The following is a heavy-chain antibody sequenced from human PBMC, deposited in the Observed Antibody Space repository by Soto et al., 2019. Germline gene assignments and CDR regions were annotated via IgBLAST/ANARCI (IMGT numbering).Heavy chain of an antibody. Sequence: EVQLLESGGGLVQPGGSLRLSCTASGFSLSTYGVTLVRQAPGKGLEWVSGVSGGSGTTHYADSVKGRFTITTDNSENTAYRQMNSLRVEDTAVYYCAKWTGYGDQWGQGTLVTVS. V-gene: IGHV3-23*01. D-gene: IGHD5-12*01. J-gene: IGHJ4*02. CDR1: GFSLSTYG. CDR3: AKWTGYGDQ. CDR2: VSGGSGTT.